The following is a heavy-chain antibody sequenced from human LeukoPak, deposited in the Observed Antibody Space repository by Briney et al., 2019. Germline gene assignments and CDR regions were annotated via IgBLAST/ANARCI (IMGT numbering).Heavy chain of an antibody. D-gene: IGHD6-6*01. CDR1: GFTFSSYS. V-gene: IGHV3-48*04. J-gene: IGHJ1*01. CDR3: ARDRGDSSSSRLQH. CDR2: ISSSSSTI. Sequence: PGGSLRLSCAASGFTFSSYSMNWVRQAPGKGLEWVSYISSSSSTIYYADSVKGRFTISRDNAKNSLYLQMNSLRAEDTAVYYCARDRGDSSSSRLQHWGQGTLVTVSS.